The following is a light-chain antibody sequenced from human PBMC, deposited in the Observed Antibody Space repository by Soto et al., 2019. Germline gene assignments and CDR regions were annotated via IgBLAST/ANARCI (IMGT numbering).Light chain of an antibody. J-gene: IGLJ1*01. Sequence: QSVLTQPASVSASPGQSINISCTGTRGDIGGYNYVSWYQQHPGKAPKLMIYDVYHRPSGVSNRFSASKSGNTASLTISGLQADVVTDYDSSEYSSSTPLVVGTGTK. CDR1: RGDIGGYNY. CDR3: SEYSSSTPLV. V-gene: IGLV2-14*03. CDR2: DVY.